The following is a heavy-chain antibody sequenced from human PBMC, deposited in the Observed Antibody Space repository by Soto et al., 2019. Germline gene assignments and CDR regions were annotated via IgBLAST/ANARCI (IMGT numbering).Heavy chain of an antibody. CDR2: ISGSGGST. D-gene: IGHD3-22*01. Sequence: GGSLRLSCAASGFTFSGYGMSWVRQSPGKGLEWVSAISGSGGSTYYADSVKGRFTISRDNSKNTLYLQMNSLRAEDTAVYYCAKGGIVVVTTYFDYWGQGTLVTVSS. V-gene: IGHV3-23*01. CDR3: AKGGIVVVTTYFDY. J-gene: IGHJ4*02. CDR1: GFTFSGYG.